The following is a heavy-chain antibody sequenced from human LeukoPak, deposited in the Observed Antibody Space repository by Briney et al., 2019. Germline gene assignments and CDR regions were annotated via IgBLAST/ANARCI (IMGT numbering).Heavy chain of an antibody. V-gene: IGHV3-15*01. CDR1: GFTFTKAW. Sequence: PGGSLRLSYAASGFTFTKAWMSWVRQAPGKGLEWVGRIKSKTYGGTADFAAPVRGRFTISRDDSKNTLYLQMNSLKTEDTAVYYCTVDYSNYDYYGMDVWGQGTTVTVSS. CDR3: TVDYSNYDYYGMDV. D-gene: IGHD4-11*01. J-gene: IGHJ6*02. CDR2: IKSKTYGGTA.